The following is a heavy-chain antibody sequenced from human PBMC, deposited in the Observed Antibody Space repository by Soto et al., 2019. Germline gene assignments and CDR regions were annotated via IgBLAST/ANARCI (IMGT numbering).Heavy chain of an antibody. CDR3: ARYYYDSSGSQNWFDP. J-gene: IGHJ5*02. V-gene: IGHV4-59*01. Sequence: SETLSLTCTVSGGSISSYYWSWIRQPPGKGLEWIGYIYYSGSTNYNPSLKSRVTISVDTSKNQFSLKLSSVTAADTAVYYCARYYYDSSGSQNWFDPWGQGTLVTVSS. CDR1: GGSISSYY. CDR2: IYYSGST. D-gene: IGHD3-22*01.